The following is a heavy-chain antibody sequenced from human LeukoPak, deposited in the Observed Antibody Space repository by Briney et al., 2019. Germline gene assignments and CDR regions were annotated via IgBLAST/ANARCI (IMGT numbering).Heavy chain of an antibody. J-gene: IGHJ4*02. Sequence: GGSLRLSCTASGFTFNNYAMSWVRQAPGKGLEWVSAISGRGGGTYYADSVKGRFTISRDNSKSTLYLQMNSLRAEDTAVYYCAKLEKTDYGDYPFDYWGQGTLVTVSS. D-gene: IGHD4-17*01. CDR2: ISGRGGGT. V-gene: IGHV3-23*01. CDR3: AKLEKTDYGDYPFDY. CDR1: GFTFNNYA.